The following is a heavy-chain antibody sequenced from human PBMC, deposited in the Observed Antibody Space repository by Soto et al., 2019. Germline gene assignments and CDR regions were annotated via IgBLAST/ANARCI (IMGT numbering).Heavy chain of an antibody. CDR2: ISYDGSNK. Sequence: VGSLRLSCAASGFTFSSYAMHWVRQAPGKGLEWVAVISYDGSNKYYADSVKGRFTISRDNSKNTLYLQMNSLRAEDTAVYYCARGGLRSITIFGVVDYWGQGTLVTVSS. D-gene: IGHD3-3*01. CDR3: ARGGLRSITIFGVVDY. J-gene: IGHJ4*02. CDR1: GFTFSSYA. V-gene: IGHV3-30-3*01.